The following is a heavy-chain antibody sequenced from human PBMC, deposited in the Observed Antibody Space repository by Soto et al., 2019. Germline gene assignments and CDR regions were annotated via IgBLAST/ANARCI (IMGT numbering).Heavy chain of an antibody. V-gene: IGHV1-69*13. CDR1: GGTFSSYA. J-gene: IGHJ4*02. CDR2: IIPIFGTA. D-gene: IGHD1-26*01. Sequence: ASVKVSCKASGGTFSSYAISWVRQAPGQGLEWMGGIIPIFGTANYAQKFQGRVTITADESTSTAYMELRSLRSDDTAVYYCAREVAGGSGSYYYDYWGKGPLVTVST. CDR3: AREVAGGSGSYYYDY.